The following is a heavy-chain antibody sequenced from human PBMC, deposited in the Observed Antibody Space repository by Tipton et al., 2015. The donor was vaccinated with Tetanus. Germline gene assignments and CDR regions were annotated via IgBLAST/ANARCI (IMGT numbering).Heavy chain of an antibody. J-gene: IGHJ6*02. CDR3: ARVVRDYYYGMDV. D-gene: IGHD3-22*01. CDR1: GFTFSSYS. V-gene: IGHV3-48*01. CDR2: IGSFSRTI. Sequence: SLRLSCEGSGFTFSSYSMNWVRQAPGKGLEWISYIGSFSRTINYADSVRGRFTTFRDNAKSSLYLQMSRLRAEDTAVYYCARVVRDYYYGMDVCGQGTTVTVSS.